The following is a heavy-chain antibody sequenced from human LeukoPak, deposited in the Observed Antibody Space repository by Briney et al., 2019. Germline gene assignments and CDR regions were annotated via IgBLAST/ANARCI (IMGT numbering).Heavy chain of an antibody. Sequence: PGGSLRLSCVGSGLTFSGFEMNWVRQAPGKGLEWVSHIRGDGTTRTYADSVKGRFTISRDNAKNSLYLQMNSLRAEDTAVYYCARDSASFRWYFDYWGQGTLVTVSS. D-gene: IGHD1-26*01. V-gene: IGHV3-48*03. CDR2: IRGDGTTR. J-gene: IGHJ4*02. CDR3: ARDSASFRWYFDY. CDR1: GLTFSGFE.